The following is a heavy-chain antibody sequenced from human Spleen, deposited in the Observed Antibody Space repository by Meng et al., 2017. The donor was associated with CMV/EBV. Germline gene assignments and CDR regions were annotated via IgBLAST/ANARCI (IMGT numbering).Heavy chain of an antibody. Sequence: SVKVSCKASGGTFSSFSFSWMRQAPGQGLEWVGGIIPIFGTANYAQKFQGRVTITTDESTNTAYMELSSLRSEDTAVYYCARDSSSTLGYYYYGMDVWGQGTTVTVSS. CDR2: IIPIFGTA. CDR1: GGTFSSFS. CDR3: ARDSSSTLGYYYYGMDV. J-gene: IGHJ6*02. V-gene: IGHV1-69*05. D-gene: IGHD2-2*01.